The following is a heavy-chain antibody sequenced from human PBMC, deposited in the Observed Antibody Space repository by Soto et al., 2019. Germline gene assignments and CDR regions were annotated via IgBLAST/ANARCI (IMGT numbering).Heavy chain of an antibody. V-gene: IGHV1-24*01. D-gene: IGHD3-22*01. CDR3: ATDVRMYYYDSSGYPPQFDY. Sequence: ASVKVSCKVSGYTLTELSMHWVRQAPGKGLEWMGGFDPEDGETIYAQKFQGRVTMTEDTSTDTAYMELSSLRSEDTAVYYCATDVRMYYYDSSGYPPQFDYWGQGTLVTVSS. CDR2: FDPEDGET. J-gene: IGHJ4*02. CDR1: GYTLTELS.